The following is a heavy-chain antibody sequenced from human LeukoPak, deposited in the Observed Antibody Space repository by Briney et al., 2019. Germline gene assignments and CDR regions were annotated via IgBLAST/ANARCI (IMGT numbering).Heavy chain of an antibody. D-gene: IGHD1-7*01. CDR2: ISAYNGNT. J-gene: IGHJ3*02. CDR1: GYTFTSYG. CDR3: ARDRPITGTTWDAFDI. V-gene: IGHV1-18*01. Sequence: GASVKVSCKASGYTFTSYGISWVRQAPGQGLEWMGWISAYNGNTNYAQKLQGRVTMTTDTSTSTAYMELRSLRSDDTAVYYCARDRPITGTTWDAFDIWGQGTMVTVSS.